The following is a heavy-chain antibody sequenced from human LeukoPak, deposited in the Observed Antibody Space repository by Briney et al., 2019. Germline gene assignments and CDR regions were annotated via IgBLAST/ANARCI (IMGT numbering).Heavy chain of an antibody. CDR3: ARKSVVPAAPFDY. J-gene: IGHJ4*02. CDR2: IIPIFGTA. CDR1: GGTFSSYA. V-gene: IGHV1-69*05. D-gene: IGHD2-2*01. Sequence: ASVKFSWKASGGTFSSYAISWVRQAPGQGLEWMGGIIPIFGTANYAQKFQGRVTITTDESTSTAYMELSSLRSEDTAVYYCARKSVVPAAPFDYWGQGTLVTVSS.